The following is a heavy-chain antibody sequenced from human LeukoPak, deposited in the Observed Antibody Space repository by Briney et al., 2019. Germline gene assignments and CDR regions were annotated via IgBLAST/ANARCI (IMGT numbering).Heavy chain of an antibody. J-gene: IGHJ5*02. V-gene: IGHV4-4*02. Sequence: PSETLSLTCAVSGGSLSSSNWWSWVRQPPGKGLEWIGEIYHSGSTNYNPSLKSRVTISVDKSKNQFSLKLSSVTAADTAVYYCARMSSGWGRDWFDPWGQGTLVTVSS. CDR2: IYHSGST. CDR3: ARMSSGWGRDWFDP. CDR1: GGSLSSSNW. D-gene: IGHD6-19*01.